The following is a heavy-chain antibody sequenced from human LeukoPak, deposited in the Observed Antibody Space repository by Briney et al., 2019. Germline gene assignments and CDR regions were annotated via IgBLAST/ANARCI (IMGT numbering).Heavy chain of an antibody. J-gene: IGHJ3*02. D-gene: IGHD3-22*01. Sequence: GGSLRLSCAASGFTFSGSAMHWVRQASGKGLEWVGRIRSKANSYATAYAASVKGRFTISRDDSKNTAYLQMNSLKTEDTAVYYCTRHGGRDYYDSSEDAFDIWGQGTMVTVSS. CDR2: IRSKANSYAT. CDR1: GFTFSGSA. CDR3: TRHGGRDYYDSSEDAFDI. V-gene: IGHV3-73*01.